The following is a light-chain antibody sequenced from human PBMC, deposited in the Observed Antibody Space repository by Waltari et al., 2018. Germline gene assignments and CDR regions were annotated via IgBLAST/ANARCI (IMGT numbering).Light chain of an antibody. Sequence: QSALTQPASVSGSPGQSITLSCTGPSSDVGSYNYVPWYQQHPGKAPKLMIYNVTNRPSGVSNRFSGSKSGNTASLTISGLQAEDEADYYCSSYMDTTTLELFGGGTSLTVL. J-gene: IGLJ2*01. CDR2: NVT. CDR3: SSYMDTTTLEL. CDR1: SSDVGSYNY. V-gene: IGLV2-14*03.